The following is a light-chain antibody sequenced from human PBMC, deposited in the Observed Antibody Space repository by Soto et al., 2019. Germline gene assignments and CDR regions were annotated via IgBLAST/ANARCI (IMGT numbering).Light chain of an antibody. CDR3: QHYNHWPPWT. J-gene: IGKJ1*01. V-gene: IGKV3-15*01. CDR1: QSVRSN. Sequence: EIVMTQSPATLSVSPGERATLSCRASQSVRSNLAWYQQKPGQAPRLLIYGASTRATGIPARFSGSGSGTEFTLTISSLQSKDFAVYYCQHYNHWPPWTFGQGTKVEIK. CDR2: GAS.